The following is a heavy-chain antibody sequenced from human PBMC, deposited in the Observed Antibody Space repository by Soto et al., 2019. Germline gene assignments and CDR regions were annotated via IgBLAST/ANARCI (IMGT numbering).Heavy chain of an antibody. V-gene: IGHV1-69*13. J-gene: IGHJ1*01. CDR2: IIPIFGTA. D-gene: IGHD2-21*02. CDR3: AGFGVAYCGGDCYSGEYFQH. Sequence: AASVKVSCKASGGTFSSYAISWVRQAPGQGLEWMGGIIPIFGTANYAQKFQGRVTITADESTSTAYMELSSLRSEDTAVYYCAGFGVAYCGGDCYSGEYFQHWGQGTLVTVSS. CDR1: GGTFSSYA.